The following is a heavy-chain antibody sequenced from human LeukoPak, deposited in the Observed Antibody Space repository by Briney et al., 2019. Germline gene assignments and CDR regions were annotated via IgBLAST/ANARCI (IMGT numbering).Heavy chain of an antibody. CDR1: GGTFSSYT. CDR3: ARDRGYCSSTGCYYWFDP. D-gene: IGHD2-2*01. CDR2: IIPILGIA. V-gene: IGHV1-69*04. Sequence: ASVKVSCKASGGTFSSYTISWVRQAPGQGLEWMGRIIPILGIANYAQKFQGRVTITADKSTSTAYMELSSLRSEDTAVYYCARDRGYCSSTGCYYWFDPWGQGTLVTVSS. J-gene: IGHJ5*02.